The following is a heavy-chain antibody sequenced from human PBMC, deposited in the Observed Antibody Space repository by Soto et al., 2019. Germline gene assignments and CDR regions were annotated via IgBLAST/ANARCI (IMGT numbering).Heavy chain of an antibody. D-gene: IGHD1-26*01. Sequence: WGSLRLSCAASGFNFDTYSMHWVRQVPWKGLECVSRISADGANTNYIDSVKGRFTLSRDNVKNTVYLQMSSLRLEDTAVYYCPRYRFEYWGQGALVTVSS. CDR1: GFNFDTYS. V-gene: IGHV3-74*01. CDR3: PRYRFEY. CDR2: ISADGANT. J-gene: IGHJ4*01.